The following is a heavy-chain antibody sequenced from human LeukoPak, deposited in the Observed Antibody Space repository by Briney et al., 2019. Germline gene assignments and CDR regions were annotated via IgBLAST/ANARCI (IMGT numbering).Heavy chain of an antibody. CDR1: GGTFSSYA. D-gene: IGHD3-10*01. CDR2: IIPIFGTA. CDR3: ARAKVGESEYSDYYYYMDV. J-gene: IGHJ6*03. V-gene: IGHV1-69*13. Sequence: GASVKVSCKASGGTFSSYAISWVRQAPGQGLEWMGGIIPIFGTANYAQKFQGRVTITADESTSTAYMELSSLRSEDTAVYYCARAKVGESEYSDYYYYMDVWGKGTTVTVSS.